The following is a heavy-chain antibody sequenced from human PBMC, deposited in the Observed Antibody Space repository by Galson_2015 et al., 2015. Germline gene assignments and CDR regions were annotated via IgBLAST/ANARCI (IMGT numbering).Heavy chain of an antibody. CDR1: GGSISSGGYY. CDR2: IYYSGST. V-gene: IGHV4-31*03. J-gene: IGHJ3*02. CDR3: ARGMQRGDAFDI. Sequence: TLSLTCTVSGGSISSGGYYWSWIRQHPGEGLEWIGYIYYSGSTYYNPSLKSRVTISVDTSKNQFSLKLSSVTAADTAVYYCARGMQRGDAFDIWGQGTMVTVSS.